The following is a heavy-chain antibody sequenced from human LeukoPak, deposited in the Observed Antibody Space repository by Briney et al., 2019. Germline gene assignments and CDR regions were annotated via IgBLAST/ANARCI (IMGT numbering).Heavy chain of an antibody. CDR2: ISGSDGST. CDR3: AKGRVRRDGYIDYFDY. Sequence: GGSLRLSCAASGFTFSSYAMSWVRQAPGKGLEWVSAISGSDGSTYYADSVKGRFTISRDNSKNTLYLQMNSLRAEDTAVYYCAKGRVRRDGYIDYFDYWGQGTLVTVSS. J-gene: IGHJ4*02. V-gene: IGHV3-23*01. D-gene: IGHD5-12*01. CDR1: GFTFSSYA.